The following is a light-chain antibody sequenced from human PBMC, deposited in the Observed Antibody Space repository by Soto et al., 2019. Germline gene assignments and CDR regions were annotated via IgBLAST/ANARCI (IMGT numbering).Light chain of an antibody. J-gene: IGLJ2*01. CDR1: SGHSSYA. CDR3: QTWGTGIVV. Sequence: QPVLTQSPSASASLGASVKLTCTLSSGHSSYAIAWHQQQPEKGPRYLMNVNSDGSHSKGDGIPDRFSGSSSGAERYLTISRLQSEDEADCYCQTWGTGIVVFGGGTKLTVL. V-gene: IGLV4-69*01. CDR2: VNSDGSH.